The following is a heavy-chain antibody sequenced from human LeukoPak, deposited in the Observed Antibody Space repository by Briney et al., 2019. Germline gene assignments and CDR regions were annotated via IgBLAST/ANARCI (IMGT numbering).Heavy chain of an antibody. V-gene: IGHV3-15*01. Sequence: GGSLRLSCAASGFTFSNAWMSWVRQAPGKGLEWVGRMKSKTDGGTTDYAASVKGRFTISRDDSKNTLYLQMNSLKTEDTAVYYCTTHAMVGAYYMDVWGKGTTVTVSS. CDR1: GFTFSNAW. CDR2: MKSKTDGGTT. CDR3: TTHAMVGAYYMDV. J-gene: IGHJ6*03. D-gene: IGHD3-10*01.